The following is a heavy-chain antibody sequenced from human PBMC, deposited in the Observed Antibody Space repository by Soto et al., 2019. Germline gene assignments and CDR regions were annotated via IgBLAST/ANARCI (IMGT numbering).Heavy chain of an antibody. CDR3: ARDYGDRSYWYFDL. D-gene: IGHD4-17*01. V-gene: IGHV4-31*03. Sequence: QVQLQESGPGLVKPSQTLSLTCTVSGGSISSGGYYWSWIRQHPGKGLEWIGYIYYSGSTYYNPSLRSRVTISVDTAKNQFSLKLSSVTAADTAVYYCARDYGDRSYWYFDLWGRGTLVTVSS. CDR1: GGSISSGGYY. J-gene: IGHJ2*01. CDR2: IYYSGST.